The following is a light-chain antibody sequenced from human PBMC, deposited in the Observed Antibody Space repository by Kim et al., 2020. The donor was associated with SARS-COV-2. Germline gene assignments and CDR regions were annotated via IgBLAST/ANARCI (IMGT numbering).Light chain of an antibody. CDR3: QQYDNLPSYT. CDR2: DAS. J-gene: IGKJ2*01. CDR1: QDISNY. V-gene: IGKV1-33*01. Sequence: ASVGDRVTITCQASQDISNYLNWYQQKPGKAPKLLIYDASNLETGVPSRFSGSGSGTDFTFTISSLQPEDIATYYCQQYDNLPSYTFGQGTKLEI.